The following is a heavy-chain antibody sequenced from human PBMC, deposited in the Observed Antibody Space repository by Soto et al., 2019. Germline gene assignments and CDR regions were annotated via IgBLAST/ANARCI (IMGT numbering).Heavy chain of an antibody. D-gene: IGHD3-10*01. V-gene: IGHV1-2*02. J-gene: IGHJ3*02. CDR1: GYTFTGYY. CDR3: ASPVGRQIGADDAFDI. CDR2: INPNSGGT. Sequence: ASVKVSCKASGYTFTGYYMHWFRQAPGQGLEWMGWINPNSGGTNYAQKFQGRVTMTRDTSISTAYMELSRLRSDDTAVYYCASPVGRQIGADDAFDIWGQGTMVTVSS.